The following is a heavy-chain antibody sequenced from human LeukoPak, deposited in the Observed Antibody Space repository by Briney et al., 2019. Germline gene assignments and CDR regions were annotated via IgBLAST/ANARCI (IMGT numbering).Heavy chain of an antibody. CDR3: ARALGNAFDI. D-gene: IGHD7-27*01. CDR2: MNSDESST. Sequence: GGSLRLSCAASGFAFSSYWMHWVRQAPGKGLVWVSRMNSDESSTNYADSVKGRITISRDNAKNTLYLQMNSLRAEDTALYYCARALGNAFDIWGQGTMVTVSS. CDR1: GFAFSSYW. V-gene: IGHV3-74*01. J-gene: IGHJ3*02.